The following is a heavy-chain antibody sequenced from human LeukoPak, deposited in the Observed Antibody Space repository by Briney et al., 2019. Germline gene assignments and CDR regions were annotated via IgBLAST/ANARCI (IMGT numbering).Heavy chain of an antibody. CDR1: GFTFSSYA. J-gene: IGHJ4*02. D-gene: IGHD2-21*01. Sequence: GGSLRLSCAASGFTFSSYAMTWLRQAPGKGLEWVSTISTSGSRTYSTDSVKGRFTFSRDNSKSTLFLQMNSLRAEDTAVYYCAKFLPTHIVVANYYFDYWGQGTLVTVSS. CDR2: ISTSGSRT. V-gene: IGHV3-23*01. CDR3: AKFLPTHIVVANYYFDY.